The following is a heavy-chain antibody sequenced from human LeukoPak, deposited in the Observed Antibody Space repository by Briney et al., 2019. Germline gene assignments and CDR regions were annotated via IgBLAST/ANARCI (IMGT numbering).Heavy chain of an antibody. Sequence: GGSLRLSCAASGFTFSSYSMNWVRQAPGKGLEWVSYISSSSSTIYYADSVKGRFTISRDNAKNSLYLQMNSLRAEDTAVYYCARGLLGSFAYFDYWGQGTLVTVSS. V-gene: IGHV3-48*04. J-gene: IGHJ4*02. CDR2: ISSSSSTI. CDR3: ARGLLGSFAYFDY. CDR1: GFTFSSYS. D-gene: IGHD1-26*01.